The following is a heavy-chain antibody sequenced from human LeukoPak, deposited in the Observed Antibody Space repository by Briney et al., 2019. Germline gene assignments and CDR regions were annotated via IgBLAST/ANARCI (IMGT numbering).Heavy chain of an antibody. Sequence: ASVKVSCKASGGTFSSYAISWVRQAPGQGLEWMGRIIPILGIANYAQKFQGRVTITADKSTSTAYMELSSLRSEDTAVYYCAIKYLIVGANFDYWGQGTLVTVSS. CDR1: GGTFSSYA. CDR3: AIKYLIVGANFDY. D-gene: IGHD1-26*01. CDR2: IIPILGIA. V-gene: IGHV1-69*04. J-gene: IGHJ4*02.